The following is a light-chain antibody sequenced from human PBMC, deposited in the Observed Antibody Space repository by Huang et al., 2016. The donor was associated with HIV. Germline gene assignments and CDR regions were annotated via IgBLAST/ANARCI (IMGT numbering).Light chain of an antibody. CDR1: QYINTY. CDR2: AAS. J-gene: IGKJ4*01. Sequence: DIQMPQSPSSLSASVVDRLTITCRASQYINTYLNWYQQKQGKAPDLLIYAASNLQSGGPSRFSGSGSGTYFTLTISSLQPEDFATYYCQQSYSTPLTFGGGTKVEIK. CDR3: QQSYSTPLT. V-gene: IGKV1-39*01.